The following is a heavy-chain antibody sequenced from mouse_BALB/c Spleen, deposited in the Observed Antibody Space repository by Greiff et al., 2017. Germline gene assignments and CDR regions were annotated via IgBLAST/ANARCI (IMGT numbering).Heavy chain of an antibody. V-gene: IGHV1-12*01. Sequence: QVQLQQPGAELVKPGASVKMSCKASGYTFTSYNMHWVKQTPGQGLEWIGAIYPGNGDTSYNQKFKGKATLTADKSSSTAYMQLSSLTSEDSAVYYCARSGRGMDYWGQGTSVTVSS. D-gene: IGHD4-1*01. J-gene: IGHJ4*01. CDR3: ARSGRGMDY. CDR2: IYPGNGDT. CDR1: GYTFTSYN.